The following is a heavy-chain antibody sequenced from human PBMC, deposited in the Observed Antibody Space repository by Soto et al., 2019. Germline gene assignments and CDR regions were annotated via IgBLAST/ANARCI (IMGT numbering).Heavy chain of an antibody. J-gene: IGHJ4*02. CDR1: GGSISSGGYY. CDR2: IYYSGST. D-gene: IGHD3-9*01. Sequence: SSETLSLTCTVSGGSISSGGYYWSWIRQHPGKGLEWIGYIYYSGSTYYNPSLKSRVTISVDTSKNQFSLKLSSVTAADTAVYYCARIDILTGYYHFDYWGQGTLVTVSS. CDR3: ARIDILTGYYHFDY. V-gene: IGHV4-31*03.